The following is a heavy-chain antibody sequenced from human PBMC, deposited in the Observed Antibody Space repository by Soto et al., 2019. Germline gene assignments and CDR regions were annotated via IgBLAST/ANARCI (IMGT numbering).Heavy chain of an antibody. Sequence: SETMSLTCFVSGGSVSSTYYYWSWIRQPPGKGLEWIGYIYYSGRTDYKSSLKSRVTISLDPSKNQVSLKFNSVTAADTAVYYCARGGYSGRLYYFDYWGLGTLVTVSS. J-gene: IGHJ4*02. D-gene: IGHD2-15*01. V-gene: IGHV4-61*01. CDR1: GGSVSSTYYY. CDR3: ARGGYSGRLYYFDY. CDR2: IYYSGRT.